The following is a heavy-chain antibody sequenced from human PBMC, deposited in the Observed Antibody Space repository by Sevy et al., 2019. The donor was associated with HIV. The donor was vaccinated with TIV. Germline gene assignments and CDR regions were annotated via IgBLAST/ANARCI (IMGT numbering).Heavy chain of an antibody. V-gene: IGHV6-1*01. CDR3: ARYGPYSSGWHFDY. CDR2: TYYRSKWYN. D-gene: IGHD6-19*01. Sequence: SQTLSLTCAISGDSVSSNSAALNWIRQSPSRGLEWLGRTYYRSKWYNDYAVSVKSRITINPDTSKNQFSLQLNSVTPEDTAVYYCARYGPYSSGWHFDYWGQGTLVTVSS. CDR1: GDSVSSNSAA. J-gene: IGHJ4*02.